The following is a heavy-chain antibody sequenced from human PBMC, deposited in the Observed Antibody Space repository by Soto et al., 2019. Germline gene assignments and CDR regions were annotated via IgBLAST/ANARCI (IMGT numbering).Heavy chain of an antibody. J-gene: IGHJ4*02. CDR1: GYSFAGYW. CDR3: ARQIYDSDTGPNFQYYFDS. CDR2: IDPSDSQT. V-gene: IGHV5-10-1*01. Sequence: PGESLKISCXGSGYSFAGYWITWVRRKPGKGLEWMGRIDPSDSQTYYSPSFRGHVTISVTKSITTVFLQWSSLRASDTAMYYCARQIYDSDTGPNFQYYFDSWGQGTPVTVSS. D-gene: IGHD3-22*01.